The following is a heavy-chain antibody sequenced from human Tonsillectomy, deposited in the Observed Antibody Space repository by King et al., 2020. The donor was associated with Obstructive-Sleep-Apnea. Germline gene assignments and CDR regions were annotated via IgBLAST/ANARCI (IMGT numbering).Heavy chain of an antibody. CDR2: IYYSGST. J-gene: IGHJ4*02. CDR1: GGSISSSSYY. CDR3: ATDTRYYYGSGSYG. V-gene: IGHV4-39*02. D-gene: IGHD3-10*01. Sequence: LQLQESGPGLVKPSETLSLTCTVSGGSISSSSYYWGWIRQPPGKGLEWIGSIYYSGSTYYNPSLKSRVTISVDTSKNQFSLKLSSVTAADTAVYYWATDTRYYYGSGSYGWGQGTLVTVSS.